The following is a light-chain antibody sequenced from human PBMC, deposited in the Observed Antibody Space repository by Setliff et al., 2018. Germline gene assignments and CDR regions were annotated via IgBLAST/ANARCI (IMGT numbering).Light chain of an antibody. V-gene: IGLV2-8*01. CDR1: SSDVGGYNY. Sequence: QSVLTQPPSASGSPGQSVTISCTGTSSDVGGYNYVSWYQHHPGKAPKLLIYEVNKRPSGVPDRFSGSTSGSTASLTVSGLQAEDEADYFCTSYAGDNNLTFGGGTKVTVL. J-gene: IGLJ2*01. CDR2: EVN. CDR3: TSYAGDNNLT.